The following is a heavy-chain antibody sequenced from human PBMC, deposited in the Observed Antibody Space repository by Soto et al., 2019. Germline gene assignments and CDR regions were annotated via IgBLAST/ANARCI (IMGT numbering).Heavy chain of an antibody. J-gene: IGHJ4*02. CDR2: ISYDGSNK. V-gene: IGHV3-30-3*01. D-gene: IGHD2-21*02. CDR1: GFTFSSYA. Sequence: QVQLVESGGGVVQPGRSLRLSCAASGFTFSSYAMHWVRQAPGKGLEWVAVISYDGSNKYYADSVKGRFTISRENSKNTLYLQMNSLRAEDTAVYYCARETVVTARTPVWDYWGQGTLVTVSS. CDR3: ARETVVTARTPVWDY.